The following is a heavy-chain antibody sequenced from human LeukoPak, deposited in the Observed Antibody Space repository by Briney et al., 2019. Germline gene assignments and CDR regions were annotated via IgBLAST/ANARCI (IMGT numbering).Heavy chain of an antibody. J-gene: IGHJ4*02. V-gene: IGHV3-66*01. D-gene: IGHD3-22*01. CDR3: ARGGSYFDISGYYFY. CDR2: IYSGGST. CDR1: GFTFSSDW. Sequence: GGSLRLSCAASGFTFSSDWMSWVRQAPGKGLEWVSIIYSGGSTSYADSVKGRFTISRDNSKNTLYLQMNSLRTEDTAVYYCARGGSYFDISGYYFYWGQGTLVTVSS.